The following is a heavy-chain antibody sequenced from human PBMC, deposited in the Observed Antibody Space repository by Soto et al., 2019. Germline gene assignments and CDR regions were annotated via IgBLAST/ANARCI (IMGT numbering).Heavy chain of an antibody. CDR2: MNPNSGNT. Sequence: QVQLVQSGAEVKKPGTSVKVSCRASGYTFTNYDINWVRQATGQGLEWMGWMNPNSGNTGYAQKFQGRVTMTRSTSTSTAYMELSSLRSEDTAVYYCIAWSGPGGMDVWGQGTTVTVSS. D-gene: IGHD3-3*01. CDR1: GYTFTNYD. CDR3: IAWSGPGGMDV. J-gene: IGHJ6*02. V-gene: IGHV1-8*01.